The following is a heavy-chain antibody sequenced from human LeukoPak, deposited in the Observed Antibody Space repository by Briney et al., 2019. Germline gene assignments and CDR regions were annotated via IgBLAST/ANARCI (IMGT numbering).Heavy chain of an antibody. CDR3: ARSGQWLGNNWFDP. V-gene: IGHV1-18*04. D-gene: IGHD6-19*01. CDR1: GYTYTSYG. J-gene: IGHJ5*02. Sequence: ASVKVSCKASGYTYTSYGISWVRQDPGQGLEWMGWISAYNGNTNYAQKLQGRVTMTTDTSTSTAYMELRSLRSDDTAVYYCARSGQWLGNNWFDPWGQGTLVTVSS. CDR2: ISAYNGNT.